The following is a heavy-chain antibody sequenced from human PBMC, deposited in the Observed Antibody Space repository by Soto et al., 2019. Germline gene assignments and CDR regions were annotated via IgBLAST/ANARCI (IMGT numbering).Heavy chain of an antibody. J-gene: IGHJ4*02. CDR1: GFTFDDYA. D-gene: IGHD2-2*02. CDR2: LTRNSDII. Sequence: PGGSLRLSCAASGFTFDDYAMHWVRQAPGRGLEWVSGLTRNSDIIVYADSVKGRFTISRDNAKNSLYLQMNSLRPDDTAFYYCAKGVVPATIRGEHYFDYWGRGTLVTVSS. CDR3: AKGVVPATIRGEHYFDY. V-gene: IGHV3-9*01.